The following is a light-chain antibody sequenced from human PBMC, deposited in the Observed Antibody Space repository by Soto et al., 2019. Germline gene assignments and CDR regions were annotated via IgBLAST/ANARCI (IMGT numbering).Light chain of an antibody. V-gene: IGKV3-15*01. J-gene: IGKJ1*01. CDR2: GAS. CDR1: QSVSSN. CDR3: QQYNNWPRT. Sequence: EIVMTQSPATLSVSPGERATLSCRASQSVSSNLAWYQQKPGQAPRLLIYGASTRATGIPARFSGSGSGTGFTLTISSLQSEDFGVYCCQQYNNWPRTFGQGTKVEIK.